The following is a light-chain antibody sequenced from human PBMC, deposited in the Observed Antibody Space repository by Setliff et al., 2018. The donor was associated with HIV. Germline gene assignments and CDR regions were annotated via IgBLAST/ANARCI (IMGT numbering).Light chain of an antibody. CDR3: LLYSGGALV. CDR2: DTS. CDR1: TGAVTSGHY. Sequence: QAVVTQEPSLTVSPGGTVTLTCGSSTGAVTSGHYPYWFQQKPGQAPRTLIYDTSNKHSWTPARFSGSLLGGKAALTLSGVQPEDEAEYYCLLYSGGALVFGGGTKVTVL. J-gene: IGLJ3*02. V-gene: IGLV7-46*01.